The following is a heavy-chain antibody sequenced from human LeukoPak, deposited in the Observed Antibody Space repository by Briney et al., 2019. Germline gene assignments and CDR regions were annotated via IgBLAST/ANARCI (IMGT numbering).Heavy chain of an antibody. J-gene: IGHJ4*02. CDR3: AGYDSSGYYYN. CDR2: IYSGGST. D-gene: IGHD3-22*01. CDR1: GFAFSSYS. V-gene: IGHV3-53*01. Sequence: GGSLRLSCAASGFAFSSYSMNWVRQAPGKGLEWVSVIYSGGSTYYADSVKGRFTISRDNSKNTLYLQMNSLRAEDTAVYYCAGYDSSGYYYNWGQGTLVTVSS.